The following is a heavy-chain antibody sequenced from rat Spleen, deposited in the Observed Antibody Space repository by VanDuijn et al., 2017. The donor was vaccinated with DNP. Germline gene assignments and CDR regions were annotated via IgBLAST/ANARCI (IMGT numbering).Heavy chain of an antibody. CDR3: ARSDSYGFPY. Sequence: EVQLVEFGGGLIQPGRYLKLSCTASGFTFRNYNKAWGCQAPKTGLEWAANIIYDGSRKHYRDSVKGRFTISRDNAKSTLYLQMDSLRSEDTATYYCARSDSYGFPYWGQGTLVTVSS. CDR1: GFTFRNYN. D-gene: IGHD1-2*01. CDR2: IIYDGSRK. V-gene: IGHV5S10*01. J-gene: IGHJ3*01.